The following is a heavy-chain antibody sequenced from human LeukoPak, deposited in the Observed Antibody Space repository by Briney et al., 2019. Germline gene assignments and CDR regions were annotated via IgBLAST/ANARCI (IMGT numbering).Heavy chain of an antibody. V-gene: IGHV3-30-3*01. CDR3: ASERSLNDLLDS. D-gene: IGHD1-1*01. CDR1: GFIFSDSA. CDR2: ITYDGANK. J-gene: IGHJ4*02. Sequence: GGPLRLSCAASGFIFSDSAFHWVRQAPGKGLEWVALITYDGANKDYTDSVKGRLTNPRDNSKKMVFLQMTSLSPEHTAIYFCASERSLNDLLDSWGQGTLVTVSS.